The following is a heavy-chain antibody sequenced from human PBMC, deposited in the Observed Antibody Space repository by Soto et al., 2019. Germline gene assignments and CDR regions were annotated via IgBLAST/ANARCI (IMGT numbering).Heavy chain of an antibody. CDR2: FDPEDGET. Sequence: GASVKVSCKVSGYTLTELSMHWVRQAPGKGLEWKGGFDPEDGETIYAQKFQGRVTMTEDTSTDTAYMELSSLRSEDTAVYYCATTNRILYCSGGSCYDSNWFDPWGQGTLVTVSS. D-gene: IGHD2-15*01. J-gene: IGHJ5*02. V-gene: IGHV1-24*01. CDR1: GYTLTELS. CDR3: ATTNRILYCSGGSCYDSNWFDP.